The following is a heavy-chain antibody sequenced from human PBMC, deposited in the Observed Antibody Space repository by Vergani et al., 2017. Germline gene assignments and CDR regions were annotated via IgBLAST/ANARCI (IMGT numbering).Heavy chain of an antibody. CDR2: ISSDGGST. D-gene: IGHD3-22*01. V-gene: IGHV3-23*01. Sequence: EVHLLESGGGLIQPGGSLRLSCAASGFPFSTYAMTWVRQAPGKGLEWVSTISSDGGSTYYADSVKGRFTISRDNSKNTRSLQMNSLTAEDTAIYYCAGPKGTSAYYYGWFDWWSQGILVTVSS. CDR3: AGPKGTSAYYYGWFDW. CDR1: GFPFSTYA. J-gene: IGHJ4*02.